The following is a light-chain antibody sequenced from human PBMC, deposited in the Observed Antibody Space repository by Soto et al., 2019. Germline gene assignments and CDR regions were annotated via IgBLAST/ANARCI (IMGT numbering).Light chain of an antibody. CDR1: SSDVGGYNY. CDR2: EVS. CDR3: SSYTSSSIRV. J-gene: IGLJ3*02. Sequence: QSALTQPASVSGSPGQSITTSCTGTSSDVGGYNYVSWYQQHPGKAPKLMIYEVSNRPSGVSNRFSGSKSGNTASLTISGLQAEDEADYYCSSYTSSSIRVFGGGTKLTVL. V-gene: IGLV2-14*01.